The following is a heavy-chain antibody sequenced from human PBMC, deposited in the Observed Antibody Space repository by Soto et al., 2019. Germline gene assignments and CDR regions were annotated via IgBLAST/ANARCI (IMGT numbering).Heavy chain of an antibody. D-gene: IGHD2-15*01. J-gene: IGHJ3*02. Sequence: GSLRLSCAASGFTFSSYWMHWVRQAPGKGLVWVSRINSDGSSTSYADSVKGRFTISRDNAKNTLYLQMNSLRAEDTAVYYCASWGYCSGGSCYSSAFDIWGQGTMVTVSS. CDR3: ASWGYCSGGSCYSSAFDI. CDR2: INSDGSST. V-gene: IGHV3-74*01. CDR1: GFTFSSYW.